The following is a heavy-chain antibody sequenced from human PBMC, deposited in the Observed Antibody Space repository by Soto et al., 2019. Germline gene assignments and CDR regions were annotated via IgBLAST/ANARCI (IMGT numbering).Heavy chain of an antibody. Sequence: SETLSLTCAVYGGSFSGYYWSWIRQPPGKGLEWIGEINHSGSTNYNPSLKSRVTISVDTSKNQFSLKLSSVTAADTAVYYCARESGSYYNYYYGMDVWGQGTTVTVSS. CDR1: GGSFSGYY. D-gene: IGHD3-10*01. V-gene: IGHV4-34*01. CDR3: ARESGSYYNYYYGMDV. CDR2: INHSGST. J-gene: IGHJ6*02.